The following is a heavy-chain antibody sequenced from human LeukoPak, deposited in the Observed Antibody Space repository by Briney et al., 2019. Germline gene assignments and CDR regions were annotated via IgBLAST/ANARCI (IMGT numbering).Heavy chain of an antibody. CDR2: INHSGST. D-gene: IGHD2-2*01. CDR1: GGSISSYY. Sequence: PSETLSLTCTVSGGSISSYYWSWIRQPPGKGLEWIGEINHSGSTNYNPSLKSRVTISVDTSKNQFSLKLSSVTAADTAVYYCARREYQLLTWGQGTTVTVSS. CDR3: ARREYQLLT. V-gene: IGHV4-34*01. J-gene: IGHJ6*02.